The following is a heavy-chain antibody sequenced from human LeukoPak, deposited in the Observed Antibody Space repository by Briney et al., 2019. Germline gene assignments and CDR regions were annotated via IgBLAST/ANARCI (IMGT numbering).Heavy chain of an antibody. D-gene: IGHD5-18*01. CDR3: AKDIGRVDTASTYMDV. V-gene: IGHV3-30*02. Sequence: AGGSLRLSCAASGFTFRSYGMHWVRQAPGRGLEWVAIIRYDGTNKYYADSVKGRFTISRDNAKNSLYLQMNSLRVEDTALYYCAKDIGRVDTASTYMDVWGKGTTVTISS. J-gene: IGHJ6*03. CDR2: IRYDGTNK. CDR1: GFTFRSYG.